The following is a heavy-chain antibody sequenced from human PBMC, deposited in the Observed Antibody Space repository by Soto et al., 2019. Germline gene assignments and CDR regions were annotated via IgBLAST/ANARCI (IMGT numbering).Heavy chain of an antibody. CDR2: IYYSGST. Sequence: SETLSLTCTVSGGSISSYYWSWIRQPPGKGLEWIGYIYYSGSTNYNPSLKSRVTISVDTSKNQFSLKLSSVTAADTAVYYCARHDYPHLLHFDYWGQGTLVTVS. CDR3: ARHDYPHLLHFDY. V-gene: IGHV4-59*01. D-gene: IGHD2-15*01. J-gene: IGHJ4*02. CDR1: GGSISSYY.